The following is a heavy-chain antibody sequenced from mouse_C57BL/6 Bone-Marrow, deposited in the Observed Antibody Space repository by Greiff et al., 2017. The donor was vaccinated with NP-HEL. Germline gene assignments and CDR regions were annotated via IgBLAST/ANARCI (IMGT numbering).Heavy chain of an antibody. CDR2: ISSGGSYT. J-gene: IGHJ1*03. CDR3: ARVYYDYDDWYFDV. V-gene: IGHV5-6*01. D-gene: IGHD2-4*01. Sequence: EVKLMESGGDLVKPGGSLKLSCAASGFTFSSYGMSWVRQTPDKRLEWVATISSGGSYTYYPDSVKGRFTISRDHAKNTLYLQMSSLKSEDTAMYYCARVYYDYDDWYFDVWGTGTTVTVSS. CDR1: GFTFSSYG.